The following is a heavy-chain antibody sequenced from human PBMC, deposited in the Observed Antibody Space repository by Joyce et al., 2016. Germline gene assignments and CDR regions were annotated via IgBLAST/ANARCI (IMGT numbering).Heavy chain of an antibody. CDR1: GYGFINYY. J-gene: IGHJ4*02. CDR2: INPYSCVT. CDR3: ARGGLRRGSGHKELSEIDY. D-gene: IGHD6-19*01. Sequence: QVHLMQSGAEVTKPGASVKVSCKASGYGFINYYIHWVRQAPGQGLEWMGWINPYSCVTRLAQKFQGWVTMNRDTSITTAYMELTSLKSDDTAVYYCARGGLRRGSGHKELSEIDYWGQGTLVTVSS. V-gene: IGHV1-2*04.